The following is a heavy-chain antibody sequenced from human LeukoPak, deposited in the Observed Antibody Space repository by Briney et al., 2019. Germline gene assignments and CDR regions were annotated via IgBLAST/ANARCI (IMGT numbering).Heavy chain of an antibody. CDR1: GFTFSSYA. Sequence: PGGSLRLSCAASGFTFSSYAMSWVRQAPGKGLEWVSAISGSGGSTYYADSVKGRFTISRDNSKNTLYLQMNSLRAEDTAVYYCAKAGYGDYGEDDAFDIRGQGTMVTVSS. V-gene: IGHV3-23*01. J-gene: IGHJ3*02. CDR3: AKAGYGDYGEDDAFDI. CDR2: ISGSGGST. D-gene: IGHD4-17*01.